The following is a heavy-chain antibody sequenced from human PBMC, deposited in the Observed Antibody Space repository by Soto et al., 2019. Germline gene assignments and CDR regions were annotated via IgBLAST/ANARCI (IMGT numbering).Heavy chain of an antibody. CDR2: ISVYNDNT. J-gene: IGHJ4*02. Sequence: ASVKVSCKTSGYTFADYGINWVRQVPGQGLEWMGWISVYNDNTNYAQNLQDRVTMTTDTSTSTAYLELRGLRSDDTAVYYCARADAVITINFDYWGQGTLVTVSS. CDR3: ARADAVITINFDY. CDR1: GYTFADYG. D-gene: IGHD3-9*01. V-gene: IGHV1-18*01.